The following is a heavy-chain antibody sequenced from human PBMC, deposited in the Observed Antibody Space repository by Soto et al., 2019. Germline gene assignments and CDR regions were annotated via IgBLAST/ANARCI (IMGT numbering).Heavy chain of an antibody. CDR1: GGRVSSNSGA. J-gene: IGHJ5*02. V-gene: IGHV6-1*01. CDR2: TYYRSKWYN. CDR3: ARDIQQDVLVPAAPRSGPNWFDP. Sequence: SQTVSRTCAICGGRVSSNSGAWTWIRQSPSRGLEWLGRTYYRSKWYNDYAVSVKSRITINPDTSKNQFSLQLNSVTPEDTAVYYCARDIQQDVLVPAAPRSGPNWFDPWGQGTLVTVSS. D-gene: IGHD2-2*01.